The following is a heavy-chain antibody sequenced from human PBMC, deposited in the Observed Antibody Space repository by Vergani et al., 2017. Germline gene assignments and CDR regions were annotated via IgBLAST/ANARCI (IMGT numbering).Heavy chain of an antibody. Sequence: QVQLQESGPGLVKPSQTLSLTCTVSCGSLSSGSHYWCWIRQPAGKELEWIGSIYTSESTTYHPYLKSRVTLSVDTSTNQFSLKLSSVTAADTAVYYCARGLHYGSGRGFDYWGQGTLVTVSS. CDR3: ARGLHYGSGRGFDY. V-gene: IGHV4-61*02. D-gene: IGHD3-10*01. CDR1: CGSLSSGSHY. CDR2: IYTSEST. J-gene: IGHJ4*02.